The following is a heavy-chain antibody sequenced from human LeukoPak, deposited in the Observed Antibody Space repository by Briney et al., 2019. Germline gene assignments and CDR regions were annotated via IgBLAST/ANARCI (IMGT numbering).Heavy chain of an antibody. V-gene: IGHV3-23*01. CDR3: AKDGGLWVSAHWGDS. Sequence: PGGSLRLSCAASGFTFTSYAMSWVRQAPGKGLEWVSAVSGSGGTPYYADSVKGRFTVSRDNSKNTLFLQMNSLRAEDTAVYYCAKDGGLWVSAHWGDSWGRGTLVTVSS. CDR2: VSGSGGTP. D-gene: IGHD7-27*01. CDR1: GFTFTSYA. J-gene: IGHJ4*02.